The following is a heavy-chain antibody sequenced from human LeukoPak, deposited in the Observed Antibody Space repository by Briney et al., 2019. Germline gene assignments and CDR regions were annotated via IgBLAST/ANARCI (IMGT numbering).Heavy chain of an antibody. Sequence: GGSLRLSCAASGFTFSDYYMSWIRQAPGEGLEWVSYISDSGSTIYYADSLQGRFTISRDNAKNSLYLQINSLRAEDTAVYYCATVPEGSWYPSYWGQGTLVTVSS. V-gene: IGHV3-11*01. CDR1: GFTFSDYY. J-gene: IGHJ4*02. CDR3: ATVPEGSWYPSY. CDR2: ISDSGSTI. D-gene: IGHD6-13*01.